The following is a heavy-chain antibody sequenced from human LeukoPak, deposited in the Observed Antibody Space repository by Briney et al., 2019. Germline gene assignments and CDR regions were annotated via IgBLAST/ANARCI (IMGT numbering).Heavy chain of an antibody. Sequence: ASVKVSCKASGYTFTGYYMHWVRQAPGQGLEWMGRINPNSGGTNYAQKFQGRVTMTRDTSISTAYMELSRLRSDDTAVYYCARGYRTVGAIEYFQRWGQGTLVTVSS. D-gene: IGHD1-26*01. V-gene: IGHV1-2*06. CDR1: GYTFTGYY. CDR2: INPNSGGT. J-gene: IGHJ1*01. CDR3: ARGYRTVGAIEYFQR.